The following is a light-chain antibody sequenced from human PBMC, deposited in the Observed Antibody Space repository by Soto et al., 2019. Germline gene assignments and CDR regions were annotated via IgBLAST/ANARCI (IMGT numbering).Light chain of an antibody. V-gene: IGLV1-47*02. CDR2: SNN. CDR3: AAWDDSLSGRV. Sequence: QYVLTQPPSASGTPGQRVTISCSGSSSNIGSHYVYWYQQLPGTAPKLLIYSNNQRPSGVPDRFSGSKSGTSASLAISGLRSEDEADYYCAAWDDSLSGRVFGGGTKLTVL. J-gene: IGLJ2*01. CDR1: SSNIGSHY.